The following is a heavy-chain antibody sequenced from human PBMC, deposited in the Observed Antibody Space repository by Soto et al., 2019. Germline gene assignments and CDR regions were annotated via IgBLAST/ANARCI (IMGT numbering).Heavy chain of an antibody. D-gene: IGHD3-22*01. CDR2: IYYSGST. Sequence: SETLSLTCTVSGGSVSSVSYYWSWIRQPPGKGLEWIGYIYYSGSTNYNPSLKSRVTISVDTSKNQFSLKLSSVTAADTAVYYCASRVVITTFVDXWGQGTLVTVSX. V-gene: IGHV4-61*01. CDR3: ASRVVITTFVDX. CDR1: GGSVSSVSYY. J-gene: IGHJ4*02.